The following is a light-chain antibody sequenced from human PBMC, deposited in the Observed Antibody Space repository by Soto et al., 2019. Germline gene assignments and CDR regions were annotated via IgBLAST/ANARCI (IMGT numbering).Light chain of an antibody. V-gene: IGKV4-1*01. J-gene: IGKJ2*01. CDR2: WAS. Sequence: DIVITQSPDSLAVSLGERATINCKSSQSLLYSSNNKNYLAWYQQKSGQPPKLLIYWASTRESGVPDRFSGSGSGTDFTLTISILQAEDVAVYYCQQYYSTTTPPTLGQGTKLEIK. CDR1: QSLLYSSNNKNY. CDR3: QQYYSTTTPPT.